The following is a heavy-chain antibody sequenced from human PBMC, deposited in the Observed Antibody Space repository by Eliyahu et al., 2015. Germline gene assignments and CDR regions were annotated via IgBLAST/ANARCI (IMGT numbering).Heavy chain of an antibody. CDR2: ISSSSSTI. D-gene: IGHD2-2*01. J-gene: IGHJ2*01. Sequence: EVQLVESGGGLVQPGGSLRLSCAASGFPFSSXGLNWVRQAPGKGLGWVSYISSSSSTIYYADSGKGRFTISRDNAKNSLYLQMNSLRAEDTAVYYCARGGSCSSTSCYFRGGFDLWGRGTLVTVSS. V-gene: IGHV3-48*04. CDR1: GFPFSSXG. CDR3: ARGGSCSSTSCYFRGGFDL.